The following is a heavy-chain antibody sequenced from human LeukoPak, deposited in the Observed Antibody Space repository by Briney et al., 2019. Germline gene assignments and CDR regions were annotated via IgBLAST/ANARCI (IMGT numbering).Heavy chain of an antibody. V-gene: IGHV1-2*04. D-gene: IGHD2-2*01. CDR1: GYTFTGYY. J-gene: IGHJ5*02. CDR2: INPNSGGT. CDR3: ARNGRGSGYCSSTSCHDWFDP. Sequence: EASVKVSCKASGYTFTGYYMHWVRQAPGQGLEWMRWINPNSGGTNYAQKFQGWVTMTRDTSISTAYMELSRLRSDDTAVYYCARNGRGSGYCSSTSCHDWFDPWGQGTLVTVSS.